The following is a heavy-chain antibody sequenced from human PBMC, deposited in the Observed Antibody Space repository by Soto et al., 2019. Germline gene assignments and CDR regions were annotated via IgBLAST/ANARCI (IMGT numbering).Heavy chain of an antibody. CDR1: GFTFSSYL. CDR3: ASSLLTPFDY. D-gene: IGHD7-27*01. Sequence: GGALGLSLSGPGFTFSSYLIHLGRQAPGKGLVWVSRINSDGSSTSFADSVKGRFTISRDNAKNTLYLQMNSLRAEDTAVYYCASSLLTPFDYWGQGTLVTVSS. J-gene: IGHJ4*02. CDR2: INSDGSST. V-gene: IGHV3-74*01.